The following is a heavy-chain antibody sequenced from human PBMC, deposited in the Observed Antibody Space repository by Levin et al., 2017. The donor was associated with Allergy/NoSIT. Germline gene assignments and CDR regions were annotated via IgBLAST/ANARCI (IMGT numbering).Heavy chain of an antibody. CDR3: ARDVTDCSGGRCYWSFDY. CDR2: INPSGGTT. Sequence: GESLKISCKASGYTFTRNYIHWVRQAPGQGFEWMGIINPSGGTTDYAQKFQGRVTMTRDTSTSTVYMELRSLSSEDTAVYYCARDVTDCSGGRCYWSFDYWGQGTLVTVSS. CDR1: GYTFTRNY. J-gene: IGHJ4*02. V-gene: IGHV1-46*01. D-gene: IGHD2-15*01.